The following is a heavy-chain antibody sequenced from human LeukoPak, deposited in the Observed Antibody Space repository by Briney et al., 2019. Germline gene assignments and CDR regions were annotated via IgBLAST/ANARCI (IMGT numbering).Heavy chain of an antibody. Sequence: PSETLSLTCTVSGGSISSYYWSWIRQPAGKGLEWIGRIYTSGSTNYNPSLKSRVTMSVDTSKNQFSLKLSSVTAADTAVYYCARLGSSATYYYYGMDVWGQGTTVTVSS. D-gene: IGHD2-2*01. V-gene: IGHV4-4*07. CDR3: ARLGSSATYYYYGMDV. CDR1: GGSISSYY. CDR2: IYTSGST. J-gene: IGHJ6*02.